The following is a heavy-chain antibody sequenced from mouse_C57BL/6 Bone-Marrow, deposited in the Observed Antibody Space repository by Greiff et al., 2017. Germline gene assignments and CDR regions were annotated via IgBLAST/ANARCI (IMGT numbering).Heavy chain of an antibody. J-gene: IGHJ2*02. CDR1: GYSFTGYY. CDR3: ARIGNYAFDY. CDR2: INPSTGGT. V-gene: IGHV1-43*01. D-gene: IGHD2-1*01. Sequence: VQLQQSGPELVKPGASVKISCKASGYSFTGYYMHWVKQSPETSLEWIGEINPSTGGTSYNQKFKGKATLTVDKSSSTAYMQLKSLTSEDSAVYSCARIGNYAFDYWGQGTSLTVSS.